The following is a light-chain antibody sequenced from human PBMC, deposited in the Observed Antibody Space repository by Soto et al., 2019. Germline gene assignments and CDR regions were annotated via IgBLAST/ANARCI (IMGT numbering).Light chain of an antibody. V-gene: IGKV3-20*01. Sequence: EIVLTQSPGTLSLSPGERATLSCRASQSVSSSYLAWYQQKPGQAPSLLLYGASSRATGISDRFSGSGSRTDFTLTISRLEPEDSAVYYCQQYGSLPVTFGGGTNVEIK. CDR2: GAS. CDR3: QQYGSLPVT. CDR1: QSVSSSY. J-gene: IGKJ4*01.